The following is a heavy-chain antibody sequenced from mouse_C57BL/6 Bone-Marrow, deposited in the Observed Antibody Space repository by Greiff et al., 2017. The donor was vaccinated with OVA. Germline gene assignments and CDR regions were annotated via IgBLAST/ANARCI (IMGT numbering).Heavy chain of an antibody. CDR2: INPNNGGT. CDR1: GYTFTDYN. CDR3: ARSYYDYWFAY. J-gene: IGHJ3*01. V-gene: IGHV1-18*01. Sequence: EVQLVESGPELVKPGASVKIPCKASGYTFTDYNMDWVKQSHGKSLEWIGDINPNNGGTIYNQKFKGKATLTVDKSSSTAYMELRSLTSEDTAVYYCARSYYDYWFAYWGQGTLVTVSA. D-gene: IGHD2-4*01.